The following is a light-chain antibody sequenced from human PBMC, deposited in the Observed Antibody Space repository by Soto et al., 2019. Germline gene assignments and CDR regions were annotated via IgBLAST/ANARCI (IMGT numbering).Light chain of an antibody. Sequence: DTQMTQSPSTLSASVGDRVTITCRASQSLNIWLAWYQQKPGRAPKLLIYQASTLASGVPSRFSGSGSGSEFTLTISSLQPDDFATYYCQQYNDYWKFGQATKV. CDR2: QAS. V-gene: IGKV1-5*03. J-gene: IGKJ1*01. CDR3: QQYNDYWK. CDR1: QSLNIW.